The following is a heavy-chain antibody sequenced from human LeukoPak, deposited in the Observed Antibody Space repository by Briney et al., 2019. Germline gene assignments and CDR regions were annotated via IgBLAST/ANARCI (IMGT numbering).Heavy chain of an antibody. Sequence: PGGSLRLSCAASGFTFSVYYMSWIRQAPGKGLEWVSYISSSGSTIYYADSVKGRFTISRDNAKNSLYLQMNSLRAEDTAVYYCARSPITYDSSGYYLDYWGQGTLVTVSS. CDR2: ISSSGSTI. CDR1: GFTFSVYY. J-gene: IGHJ4*02. D-gene: IGHD3-22*01. CDR3: ARSPITYDSSGYYLDY. V-gene: IGHV3-11*01.